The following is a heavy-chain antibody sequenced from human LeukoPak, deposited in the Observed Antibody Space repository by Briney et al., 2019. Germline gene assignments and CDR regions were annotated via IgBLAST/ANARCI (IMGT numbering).Heavy chain of an antibody. CDR3: AKDTGFEYSSSMSS. CDR2: ISWNSGSI. CDR1: GFTFDDYA. V-gene: IGHV3-9*01. J-gene: IGHJ5*02. Sequence: SGRSLRLSCAASGFTFDDYAMHWVWQAPGKGLEWVSGISWNSGSIGYADSVKGRFTISRDNAKNSLYLQMNSLRAEDTALYYCAKDTGFEYSSSMSSWGQGTLVTVSS. D-gene: IGHD6-6*01.